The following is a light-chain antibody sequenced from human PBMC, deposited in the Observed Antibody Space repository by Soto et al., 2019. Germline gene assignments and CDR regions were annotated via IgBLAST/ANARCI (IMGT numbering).Light chain of an antibody. Sequence: DIQMTQSPSYVSASVGDGGTITCEASQGIKNWLAWYQKKPGKAPNLLIYTGSSLQSGVPSRFSGSGSGTDFNLTINSLQPEDFATYDCQQAASFTITFGQGTRREIK. CDR2: TGS. CDR1: QGIKNW. J-gene: IGKJ5*01. V-gene: IGKV1-12*01. CDR3: QQAASFTIT.